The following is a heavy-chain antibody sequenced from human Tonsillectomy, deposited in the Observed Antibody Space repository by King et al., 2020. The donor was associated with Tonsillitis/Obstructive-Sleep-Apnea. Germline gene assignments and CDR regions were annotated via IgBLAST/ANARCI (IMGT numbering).Heavy chain of an antibody. CDR3: GRNTCSGISCYGFDI. J-gene: IGHJ3*02. D-gene: IGHD2-2*01. Sequence: HVQLQESGPGLVKPSETLSLTCAVSVGSISTDIWWSWVRQPPGKGLEWIGEMHHRGGTKGNPSLKSRVTTSVDRSNNQFSRKLRAVTAADTAVYFCGRNTCSGISCYGFDIWGQGTVVTVSS. V-gene: IGHV4-4*02. CDR2: MHHRGGT. CDR1: VGSISTDIW.